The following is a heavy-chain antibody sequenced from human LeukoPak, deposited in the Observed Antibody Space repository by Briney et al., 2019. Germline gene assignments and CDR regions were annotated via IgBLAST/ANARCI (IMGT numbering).Heavy chain of an antibody. V-gene: IGHV1-18*01. J-gene: IGHJ4*02. Sequence: ASVTVSCTASGYTFTIYDISWVRQAPGQGLEWMGWISAYNGNTKYAQKLQGRVTMTTDTSTRTAYMELRSLRSDDTAVYYCASWSGYDSADYWGQGTLVTVSS. D-gene: IGHD5-12*01. CDR2: ISAYNGNT. CDR1: GYTFTIYD. CDR3: ASWSGYDSADY.